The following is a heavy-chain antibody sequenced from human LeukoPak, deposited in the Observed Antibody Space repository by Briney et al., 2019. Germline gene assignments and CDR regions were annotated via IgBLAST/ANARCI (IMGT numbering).Heavy chain of an antibody. CDR2: ISGSTTYT. CDR3: ARDREVVAFDI. CDR1: GFTFSDYY. D-gene: IGHD2-15*01. J-gene: IGHJ3*02. V-gene: IGHV3-11*05. Sequence: GGSLRLSCAASGFTFSDYYMSWIRRPPGKGLEWVSYISGSTTYTNYADSVRGRFTISRDNSKNSLYLQMNSLRAEYTAVYYCARDREVVAFDIWGQGTMVTVSS.